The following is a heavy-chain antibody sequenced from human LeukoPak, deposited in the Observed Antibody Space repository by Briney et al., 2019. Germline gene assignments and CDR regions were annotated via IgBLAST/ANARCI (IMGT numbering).Heavy chain of an antibody. CDR2: MNPNSGNT. CDR3: ARAVAAHYYYYYMDV. D-gene: IGHD2-15*01. V-gene: IGHV1-8*03. J-gene: IGHJ6*03. Sequence: ASVKVSCKASGYTFTSYDINWVRQATGQGLEWMRWMNPNSGNTGYAQKFQGRVTITRNTSISTAYMELSSLRSEDTAVYYCARAVAAHYYYYYMDVWGKGTTVTVSS. CDR1: GYTFTSYD.